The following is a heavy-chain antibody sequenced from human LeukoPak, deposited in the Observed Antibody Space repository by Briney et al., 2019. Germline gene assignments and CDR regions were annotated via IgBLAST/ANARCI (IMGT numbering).Heavy chain of an antibody. Sequence: GGSLRLSCAASGFTFSSYWMSWVRQAPGKGLEWVANIKQDGSEKYYVDSVKGRFTISRDNSKNTLYLQMNSLRAEDTAVYYCAKDPSIAARHPSLFDYWGQGTLVTVSS. CDR3: AKDPSIAARHPSLFDY. V-gene: IGHV3-7*01. CDR2: IKQDGSEK. J-gene: IGHJ4*02. D-gene: IGHD6-6*01. CDR1: GFTFSSYW.